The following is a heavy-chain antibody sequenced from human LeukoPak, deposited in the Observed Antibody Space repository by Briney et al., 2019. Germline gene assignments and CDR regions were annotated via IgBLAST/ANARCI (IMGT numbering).Heavy chain of an antibody. CDR1: GGSISSDC. V-gene: IGHV4-59*08. Sequence: PSETLSLTCTVSGGSISSDCRSWIRQPPGKGLEWIGYIYYSGSTKYNPSLKSRVTISVDTSKNQFSRKLRSVTAADTAVYYCASSISNIECRTTGFDTCGHGKMVTVSS. CDR3: ASSISNIECRTTGFDT. D-gene: IGHD2/OR15-2a*01. CDR2: IYYSGST. J-gene: IGHJ3*02.